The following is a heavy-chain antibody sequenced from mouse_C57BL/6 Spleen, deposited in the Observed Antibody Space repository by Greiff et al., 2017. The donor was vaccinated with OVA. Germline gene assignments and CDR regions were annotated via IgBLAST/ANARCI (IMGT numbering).Heavy chain of an antibody. V-gene: IGHV5-17*01. Sequence: EVKLVESGGGLVKPGGSLKLSCSASGFTFSDYGMHWVRQAPEKGLEWVAYISSGSSTIYYADTLKGRFTISRDNAKNTLFLQMTSLRSEDTAMYYCASSRNGGFAYWGQGTLVTVSA. CDR2: ISSGSSTI. D-gene: IGHD2-1*01. CDR3: ASSRNGGFAY. J-gene: IGHJ3*01. CDR1: GFTFSDYG.